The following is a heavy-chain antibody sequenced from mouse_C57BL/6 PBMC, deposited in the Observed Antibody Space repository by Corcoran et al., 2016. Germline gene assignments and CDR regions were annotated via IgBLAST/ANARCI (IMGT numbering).Heavy chain of an antibody. Sequence: QVQLKQSGAELVRPGASVKLSCKASGYTFTDYYINWVKQRPGQGLEWIARIYPGSGNTYYNEKFKGKATLTAEKSSSTAYMQLSSLTSEDSAVYFYAGGGDNNVLSYLDVWGTGTTVTVSS. CDR1: GYTFTDYY. J-gene: IGHJ1*03. V-gene: IGHV1-76*01. D-gene: IGHD1-3*01. CDR2: IYPGSGNT. CDR3: AGGGDNNVLSYLDV.